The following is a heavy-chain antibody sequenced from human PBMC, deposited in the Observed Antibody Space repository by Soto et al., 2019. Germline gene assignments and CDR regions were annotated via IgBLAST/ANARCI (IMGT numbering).Heavy chain of an antibody. Sequence: SETLSLTCTVSGDSVYSNRYYWAWIRQPPGKGLEWIGSIFYTGSTYYSPSLKGRLIISVDPSKNQFSLKLTSVTAADMAMYYCERKKKIGEAAGKGWFDNWGQGTLVTVSS. CDR2: IFYTGST. J-gene: IGHJ5*02. CDR3: ERKKKIGEAAGKGWFDN. D-gene: IGHD6-13*01. V-gene: IGHV4-39*01. CDR1: GDSVYSNRYY.